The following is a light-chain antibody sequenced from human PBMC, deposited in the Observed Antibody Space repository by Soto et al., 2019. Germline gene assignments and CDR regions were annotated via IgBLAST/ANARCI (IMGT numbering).Light chain of an antibody. J-gene: IGKJ5*01. CDR3: HQYDNWPKT. Sequence: EVVVTQSPATLSVSPGERATLSCRASQSVSSKLAGYQQKPVQAPRVLIYGASTRAPGIPARFSGSGSGTEFPHTISSLQSEDFDVYYCHQYDNWPKTFGQGTRLEIK. CDR2: GAS. V-gene: IGKV3-15*01. CDR1: QSVSSK.